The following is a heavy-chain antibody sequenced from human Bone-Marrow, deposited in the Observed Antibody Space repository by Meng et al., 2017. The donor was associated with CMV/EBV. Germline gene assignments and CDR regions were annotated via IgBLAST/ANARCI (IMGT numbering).Heavy chain of an antibody. V-gene: IGHV3-23*01. CDR2: ISGSGGST. Sequence: GESLKISCAASGFTFSSYAMSWVRQAPGKGLEWVSAISGSGGSTYYADSVKGWFTISRDNSKNTLYLQMNSLRAEDTAVYYCAKDSYYDSSGGFDYWGQGTLVTVSS. J-gene: IGHJ4*02. CDR1: GFTFSSYA. CDR3: AKDSYYDSSGGFDY. D-gene: IGHD3-22*01.